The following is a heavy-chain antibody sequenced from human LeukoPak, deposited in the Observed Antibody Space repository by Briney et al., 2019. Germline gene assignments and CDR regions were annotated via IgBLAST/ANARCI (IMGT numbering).Heavy chain of an antibody. J-gene: IGHJ5*02. CDR2: FDPEDGET. CDR3: ARGQQLVQGDWFDP. Sequence: ASVKVSCKVSGYTLTELSMHWVRQAPGKGLEWMGGFDPEDGETIYAQKFQGRVTMTEDTSTDTAYMELSSLRSEDTAVYYCARGQQLVQGDWFDPWGQGTLVTVSS. CDR1: GYTLTELS. V-gene: IGHV1-24*01. D-gene: IGHD6-13*01.